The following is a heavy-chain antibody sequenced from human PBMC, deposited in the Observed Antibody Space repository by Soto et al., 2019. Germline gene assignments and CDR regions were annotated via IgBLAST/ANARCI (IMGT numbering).Heavy chain of an antibody. CDR2: IYHSGTT. CDR3: AGGTSYYDSSGYYYFDY. CDR1: SGPISSSNW. Sequence: SETLSLTCAVSSGPISSSNWWSWVRQPPGKGLEWIGEIYHSGTTNYNPSLKSRVTISVDKSKNQFSLKLSSVTAADTAVYYCAGGTSYYDSSGYYYFDYWGQGTLVTVCS. D-gene: IGHD3-22*01. V-gene: IGHV4-4*02. J-gene: IGHJ4*02.